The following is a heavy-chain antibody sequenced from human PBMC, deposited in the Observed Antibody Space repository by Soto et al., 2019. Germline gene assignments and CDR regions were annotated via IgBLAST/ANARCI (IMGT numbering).Heavy chain of an antibody. D-gene: IGHD2-2*01. J-gene: IGHJ4*02. CDR3: AKERLVRRSTSCLFDY. V-gene: IGHV3-30*18. CDR1: GFTFSSYG. CDR2: ISYDGSNK. Sequence: PGGSLRLSCAASGFTFSSYGMHWVRQAPGKGLEWVAVISYDGSNKYYADSVKGRFTISRDNSKNTLYLQMNSLRAEDTAVYYCAKERLVRRSTSCLFDYWGQGTLVTVSS.